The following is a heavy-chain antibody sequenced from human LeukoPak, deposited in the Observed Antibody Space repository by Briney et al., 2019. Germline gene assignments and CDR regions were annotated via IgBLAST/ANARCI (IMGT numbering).Heavy chain of an antibody. CDR1: GFTFSDHY. J-gene: IGHJ4*02. D-gene: IGHD4-11*01. Sequence: GGSLRLSCAASGFTFSDHYMDWVRQAPGKGLEWVGRTRNKANSYTTEYAASVKGRVTISRADSKNSLYLQMNSLKTEDTAVYYCARSTTVTTHDYWGQGTLVTVSS. V-gene: IGHV3-72*01. CDR3: ARSTTVTTHDY. CDR2: TRNKANSYTT.